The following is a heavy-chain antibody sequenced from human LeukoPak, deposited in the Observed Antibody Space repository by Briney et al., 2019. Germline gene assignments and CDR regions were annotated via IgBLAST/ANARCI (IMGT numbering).Heavy chain of an antibody. V-gene: IGHV4-39*07. CDR1: GASISSIDRY. Sequence: SETLSLTCTVSGASISSIDRYWGWIRQPPGKGLEWIGSIYYSGITYHNPSLKSRVTISVDTSKNQFSLKLSSVTAADTAVYYCARDGPHTYYYGSGSYYMFDYWGQGTLDTVSS. J-gene: IGHJ4*02. D-gene: IGHD3-10*01. CDR2: IYYSGIT. CDR3: ARDGPHTYYYGSGSYYMFDY.